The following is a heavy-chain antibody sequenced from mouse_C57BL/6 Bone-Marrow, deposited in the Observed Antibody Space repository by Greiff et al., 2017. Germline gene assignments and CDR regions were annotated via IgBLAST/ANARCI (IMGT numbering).Heavy chain of an antibody. D-gene: IGHD1-1*01. CDR3: ARPYGSKAWFAY. J-gene: IGHJ3*01. CDR2: ISSGGSYT. Sequence: EVQGVESGGDLVKPGGSLKLSCAASGFTFSSYGMSWVRQTPDKRLEWVATISSGGSYTYYPDSVKGRFTISRDNAKNTLYLQMSSLKSEDTAMYYCARPYGSKAWFAYWGQGTLVTVSA. V-gene: IGHV5-6*01. CDR1: GFTFSSYG.